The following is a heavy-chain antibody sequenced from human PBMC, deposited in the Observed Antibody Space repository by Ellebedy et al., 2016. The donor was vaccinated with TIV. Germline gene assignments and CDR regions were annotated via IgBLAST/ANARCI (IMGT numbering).Heavy chain of an antibody. V-gene: IGHV2-26*01. D-gene: IGHD1-14*01. Sequence: SGPTLVTPTATLTLTCTVSGFSLSNARMGVSWIRQPPGKPLEWLAHIFSNDEKSYSTSLKSRLTISKDTSKSQVVLTMTNMDPVDTATYYCARTRPEFLGTGYYFDYWGQGTLVTVSS. CDR3: ARTRPEFLGTGYYFDY. CDR1: GFSLSNARMG. CDR2: IFSNDEK. J-gene: IGHJ4*02.